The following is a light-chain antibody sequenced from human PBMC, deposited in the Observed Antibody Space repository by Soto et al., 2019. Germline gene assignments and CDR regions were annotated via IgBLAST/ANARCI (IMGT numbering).Light chain of an antibody. CDR1: QTVSANY. V-gene: IGKV3-20*01. Sequence: IVLTQSPGTLSLSPGESATLSCRASQTVSANYLAWYQQKPGQAPRLLIYGASSRATGVPDRFSGSGSRTDFTLTISRLEPEDSAVYYCHQYGTSLRTFGQGTKLEIK. CDR3: HQYGTSLRT. CDR2: GAS. J-gene: IGKJ2*01.